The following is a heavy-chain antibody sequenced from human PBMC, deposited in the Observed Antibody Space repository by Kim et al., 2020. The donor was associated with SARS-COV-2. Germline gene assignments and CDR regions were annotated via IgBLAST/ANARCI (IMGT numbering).Heavy chain of an antibody. CDR2: ISVGKGDT. V-gene: IGHV1-3*01. Sequence: ASVKVSCKTPGYTFTRNDIHWVRQAPGQRLEWMGWISVGKGDTKYSQKFQGRLTLTSDTSASAAYMELSSLGSEDTAVYYCARSRSLDYWGQGTLVTVSS. D-gene: IGHD1-26*01. J-gene: IGHJ4*02. CDR1: GYTFTRND. CDR3: ARSRSLDY.